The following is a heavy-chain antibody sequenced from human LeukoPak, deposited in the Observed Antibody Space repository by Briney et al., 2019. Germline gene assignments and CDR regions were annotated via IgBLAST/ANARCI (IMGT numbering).Heavy chain of an antibody. CDR3: ARADRSGYFGNVVAFDV. CDR1: GGSINSNSHA. J-gene: IGHJ3*01. V-gene: IGHV4-61*02. CDR2: IHISGST. Sequence: SQTLSLTCTVSGGSINSNSHAWTWIRQPAGKGLEWIGRIHISGSTDYTPSLRSRVTISVNTSKNQFSLKLSSVTAADTAVYYCARADRSGYFGNVVAFDVWGQGTMVTVSS. D-gene: IGHD3-22*01.